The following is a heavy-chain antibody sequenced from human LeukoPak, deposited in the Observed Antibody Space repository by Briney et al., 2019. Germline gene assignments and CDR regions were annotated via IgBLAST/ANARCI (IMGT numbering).Heavy chain of an antibody. CDR2: ISGSGGST. D-gene: IGHD2-21*02. Sequence: GGSLRLSCAASGFTVSSNYMSWVRRAPGKGLEWVSAISGSGGSTYYADSVKGRFTISRDSSKNTLYLQMNSLRAEDTAVYYCAKGVVVVTSMNYFDYWGQGTLVTVSS. V-gene: IGHV3-23*01. J-gene: IGHJ4*02. CDR3: AKGVVVVTSMNYFDY. CDR1: GFTVSSNY.